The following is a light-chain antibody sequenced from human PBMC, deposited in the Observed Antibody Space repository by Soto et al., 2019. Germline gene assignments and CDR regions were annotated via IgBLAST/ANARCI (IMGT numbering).Light chain of an antibody. V-gene: IGKV3D-15*01. CDR2: GAS. CDR1: QNIDSRF. CDR3: QQYNNWPPVT. Sequence: EIVLKQSPDTLSLSTGERAALSCRASQNIDSRFLAWYQQKPGQAPRLLIYGASSRATGIPDRFSGSGSGTEFTLTISSLQSEDFAVYYCQQYNNWPPVTFGPGTIVDIK. J-gene: IGKJ3*01.